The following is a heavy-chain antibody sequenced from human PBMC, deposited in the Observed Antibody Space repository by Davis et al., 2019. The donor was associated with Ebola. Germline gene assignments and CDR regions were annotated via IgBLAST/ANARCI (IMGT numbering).Heavy chain of an antibody. D-gene: IGHD6-6*01. V-gene: IGHV4-30-2*01. J-gene: IGHJ5*02. CDR3: ARASIAARPTNWFDP. Sequence: LRLSCAVSGGSISSGGYSWSWIRQPPGKGLEWIGYIYHSGSTYYNPSLKSRVTISVDTSKNQFSLKLSSVTAADTAVYYCARASIAARPTNWFDPWGQGTLVTVSS. CDR1: GGSISSGGYS. CDR2: IYHSGST.